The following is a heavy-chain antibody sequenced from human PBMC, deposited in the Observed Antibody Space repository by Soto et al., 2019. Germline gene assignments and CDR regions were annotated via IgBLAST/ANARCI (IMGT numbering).Heavy chain of an antibody. CDR2: IIPILGIA. CDR3: ARGEGGSNWFAP. V-gene: IGHV1-69*02. CDR1: GGTYRSYT. J-gene: IGHJ5*02. D-gene: IGHD1-26*01. Sequence: QVQLVQSGAEVKKPGSSVKVSCKASGGTYRSYTINWVRQAPGQGLEWMGRIIPILGIANYAQKFQGRVTISADKPTNTVYMELSSLRSEDTAVYYCARGEGGSNWFAPWGQGTLVIVSS.